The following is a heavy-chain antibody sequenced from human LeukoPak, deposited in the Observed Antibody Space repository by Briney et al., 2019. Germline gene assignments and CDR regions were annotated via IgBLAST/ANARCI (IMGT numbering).Heavy chain of an antibody. Sequence: SETPSLTCTASGGSISSYYWIWIRQPAGKGLEWIGRIYTSGNTKYNPSLKSRVTMSVDTSKNQFSLKLTSVTAADTAMYYCTRAWQQLAYGFDIWGQGTMVTVSS. V-gene: IGHV4-4*07. J-gene: IGHJ3*02. CDR2: IYTSGNT. CDR3: TRAWQQLAYGFDI. CDR1: GGSISSYY. D-gene: IGHD6-13*01.